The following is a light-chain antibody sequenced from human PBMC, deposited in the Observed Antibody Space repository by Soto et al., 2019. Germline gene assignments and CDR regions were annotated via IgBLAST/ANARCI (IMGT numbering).Light chain of an antibody. CDR2: DVS. CDR1: NSDVGGYNY. Sequence: QSALTQPASVSGSPGQSITISCTGTNSDVGGYNYVSWYQQHPGKAPKLMIYDVSNRPSGVSNRFSGSKSGNTASLTISGFQAEDEADYYCSSYTSSSIDYVFGTGTKLTVL. J-gene: IGLJ1*01. CDR3: SSYTSSSIDYV. V-gene: IGLV2-14*01.